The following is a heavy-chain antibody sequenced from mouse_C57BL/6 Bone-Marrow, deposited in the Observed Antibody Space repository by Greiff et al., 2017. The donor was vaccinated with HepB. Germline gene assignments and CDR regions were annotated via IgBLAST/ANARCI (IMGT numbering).Heavy chain of an antibody. V-gene: IGHV1-80*01. Sequence: VQLVESGAELVKPGASVKISCKASGYAFSSYWMNWVKQRPGKGLEWIGQIYHGDGDTNYNGKFKGKATLTADKSSSNAYMQLSSLTSEDSAVYFCAKWGYGSKYFDVWGTGTTVTVSS. CDR3: AKWGYGSKYFDV. CDR2: IYHGDGDT. CDR1: GYAFSSYW. J-gene: IGHJ1*03. D-gene: IGHD1-1*01.